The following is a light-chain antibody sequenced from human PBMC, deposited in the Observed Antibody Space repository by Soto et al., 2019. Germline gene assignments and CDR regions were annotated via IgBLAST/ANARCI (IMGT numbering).Light chain of an antibody. CDR1: QSVSSY. Sequence: EIVFTQSPATLSLSPGERATLSCRASQSVSSYLAWYQQKPGQAPRLLIYATSSRATGIPARFSGSGSGTDFTLTISSLEPEDFAVYYCQQSSNSRTSLTFGGGTKVDIK. J-gene: IGKJ4*01. V-gene: IGKV3-11*01. CDR2: ATS. CDR3: QQSSNSRTSLT.